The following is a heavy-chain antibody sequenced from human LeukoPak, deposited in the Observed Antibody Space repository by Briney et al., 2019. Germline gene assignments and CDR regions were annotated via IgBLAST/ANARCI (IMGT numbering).Heavy chain of an antibody. V-gene: IGHV3-21*01. D-gene: IGHD6-13*01. CDR1: GFTFSSYS. CDR2: ISSSSSYI. CDR3: ARERGSRAAAGTPYFDY. J-gene: IGHJ4*02. Sequence: GGSLRLSCAASGFTFSSYSMNWVSQARGKGLEWVSSISSSSSYIYYADSVKGRFTISRDNAKNSLYLQMNSLRAEDTAVYYCARERGSRAAAGTPYFDYWGQGTLVTVSS.